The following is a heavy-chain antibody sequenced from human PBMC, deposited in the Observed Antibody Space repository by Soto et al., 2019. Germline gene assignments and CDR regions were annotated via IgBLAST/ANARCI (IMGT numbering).Heavy chain of an antibody. J-gene: IGHJ6*03. CDR3: ARTSYYYYYMDV. Sequence: SETLSLTCTVSGGSISSYYWSWIRQPPGKGLEWIGYIYYSGSTNYNPSLKSRVTISVDTSKNQFSLKLSSVTAADTAVYYCARTSYYYYYMDVWGKGTTVTVS. CDR2: IYYSGST. CDR1: GGSISSYY. V-gene: IGHV4-59*08.